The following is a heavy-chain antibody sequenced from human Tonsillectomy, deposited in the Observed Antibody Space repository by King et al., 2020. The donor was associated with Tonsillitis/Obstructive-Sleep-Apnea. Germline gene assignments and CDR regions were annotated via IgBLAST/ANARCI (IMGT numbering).Heavy chain of an antibody. D-gene: IGHD1-26*01. CDR3: ARGAQWGY. CDR2: ISYSGST. V-gene: IGHV4-34*01. J-gene: IGHJ4*02. CDR1: GGSFSGYY. Sequence: VQLQQWGAGLLKPSETLSLTCAVYGGSFSGYYWSWIRQPPGKWLEWIGEISYSGSTSYDPSLQSRVTISLDMSKNPFSLKLSSVTAADTAVYYCARGAQWGYWGQGTLVTVSS.